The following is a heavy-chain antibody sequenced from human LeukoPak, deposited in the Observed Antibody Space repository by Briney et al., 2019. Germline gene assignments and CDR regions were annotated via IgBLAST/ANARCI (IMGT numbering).Heavy chain of an antibody. D-gene: IGHD5-18*01. CDR2: INRDGSEK. CDR1: GFTFSGYW. J-gene: IGHJ4*02. Sequence: GGSLRLSCAASGFTFSGYWMNWVRQPPGKGLEWVANINRDGSEKYYVDSVKGRFTISRDNARRSLYLQMNSLRAEDTGLYYCARDPSRRYTYGYGDSWGQGTLVTVSS. CDR3: ARDPSRRYTYGYGDS. V-gene: IGHV3-7*01.